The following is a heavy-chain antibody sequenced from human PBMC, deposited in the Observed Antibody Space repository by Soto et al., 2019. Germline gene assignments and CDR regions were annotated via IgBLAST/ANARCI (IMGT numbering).Heavy chain of an antibody. CDR3: AREKQLVSGDNWFDP. J-gene: IGHJ5*02. CDR1: VGSISSYY. CDR2: IYYSGST. D-gene: IGHD6-13*01. Sequence: SETLSLTCTVSVGSISSYYWSWIRQPPGKGLEWIGYIYYSGSTNYNPSLKSRVTISVDTSKNQFSLKLSSVTAADTAVYYCAREKQLVSGDNWFDPWGQGTLVTVSS. V-gene: IGHV4-59*01.